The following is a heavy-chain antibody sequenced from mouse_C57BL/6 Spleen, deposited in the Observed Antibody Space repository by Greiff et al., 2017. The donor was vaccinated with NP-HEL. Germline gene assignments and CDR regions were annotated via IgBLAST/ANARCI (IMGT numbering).Heavy chain of an antibody. Sequence: VKLQESGAELVRPGASVKLSCKASGYTFTDYYINWVKQRPGQGLEWIARIYPGSGNTYYNEKFKGKATLTAEKSSSTAYMQLSSLTSEDSAVYFCARDWDAWFAYWGQGTLVTVSA. CDR2: IYPGSGNT. D-gene: IGHD4-1*01. V-gene: IGHV1-76*01. J-gene: IGHJ3*01. CDR1: GYTFTDYY. CDR3: ARDWDAWFAY.